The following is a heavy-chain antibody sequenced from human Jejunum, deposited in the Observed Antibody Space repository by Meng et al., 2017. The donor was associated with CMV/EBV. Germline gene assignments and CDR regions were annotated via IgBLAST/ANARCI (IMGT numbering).Heavy chain of an antibody. CDR2: MRNKAHGYTT. V-gene: IGHV3-72*01. J-gene: IGHJ4*02. CDR3: ARDSRNFYFDY. Sequence: TAGFTFNDHYIDWFRQAPGKGLEWLCRMRNKAHGYTTEYAASAKGRFTISRDDSKNSLYLQMNSLKTEDTAMYYCARDSRNFYFDYWGQGTLVTVSS. D-gene: IGHD4-11*01. CDR1: GFTFNDHY.